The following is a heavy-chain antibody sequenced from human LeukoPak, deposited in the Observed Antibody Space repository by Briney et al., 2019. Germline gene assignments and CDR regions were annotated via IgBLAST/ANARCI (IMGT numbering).Heavy chain of an antibody. CDR1: GGSLSSYY. Sequence: SETLSLTCTVSGGSLSSYYWSWIRQPPGKGLEWIGYIYYSGSTNYNPSLKSRVTISVDTSKNQFSLKLSSVTAADTAVYYCARDTHDNWFDPWGQGTLVTVSS. CDR3: ARDTHDNWFDP. CDR2: IYYSGST. J-gene: IGHJ5*02. V-gene: IGHV4-59*01.